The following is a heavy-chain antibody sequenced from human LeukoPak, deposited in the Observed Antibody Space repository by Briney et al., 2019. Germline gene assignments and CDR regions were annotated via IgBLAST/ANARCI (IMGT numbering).Heavy chain of an antibody. Sequence: GGSLRLSCAASGFTFSSYSMNWVRQAPGKGLEWVSSISSSSSYIYYADSVKGRFTISRDNAKNSLYLQMNGLRAEDTAVYYCARVVSGWYLDYWGQGTLVTVSS. D-gene: IGHD6-19*01. CDR2: ISSSSSYI. CDR3: ARVVSGWYLDY. CDR1: GFTFSSYS. V-gene: IGHV3-21*01. J-gene: IGHJ4*02.